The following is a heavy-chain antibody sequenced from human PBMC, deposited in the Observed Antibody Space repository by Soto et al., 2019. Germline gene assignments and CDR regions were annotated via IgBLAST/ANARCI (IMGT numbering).Heavy chain of an antibody. CDR3: ASLGGYYYRAEYFQH. V-gene: IGHV4-34*01. J-gene: IGHJ1*01. CDR2: INHSGST. CDR1: GGSFSGYY. Sequence: PSETLSLTCAVYGGSFSGYYWSWIRQPPGKGLEWIGEINHSGSTNYNPSLKSRVTISVDTSKNQFSLKLSSVTAADTAVYYCASLGGYYYRAEYFQHWGQGTLVTVSS. D-gene: IGHD3-22*01.